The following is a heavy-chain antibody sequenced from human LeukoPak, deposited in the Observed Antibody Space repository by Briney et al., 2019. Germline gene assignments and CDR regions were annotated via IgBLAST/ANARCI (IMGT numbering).Heavy chain of an antibody. V-gene: IGHV4-31*03. CDR2: IYYSGST. CDR1: GGSISSGGYY. D-gene: IGHD2-15*01. CDR3: ARGPSYCSGGSCYEPIDY. J-gene: IGHJ4*02. Sequence: SETLSLTCTVSGGSISSGGYYWSWIRQHPGKGLEWIGYIYYSGSTYYNPSLKSRVTISVDTSKNQFSLKLSSVTAADTAVYYCARGPSYCSGGSCYEPIDYWGQGTLVTVSS.